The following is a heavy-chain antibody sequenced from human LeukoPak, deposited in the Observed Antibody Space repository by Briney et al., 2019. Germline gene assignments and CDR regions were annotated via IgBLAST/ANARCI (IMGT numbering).Heavy chain of an antibody. Sequence: SETLSLTCTVSGGSISSGDYYWSWIRQPPGKGLEWIRYIYYSGSTYYNPSLKSRVTISVDTSKNQFSLKLSSVTAADTAVYYCARAPRDYDILTGNAFDIWGQGTMVTVSS. J-gene: IGHJ3*02. CDR3: ARAPRDYDILTGNAFDI. CDR2: IYYSGST. CDR1: GGSISSGDYY. D-gene: IGHD3-9*01. V-gene: IGHV4-30-4*01.